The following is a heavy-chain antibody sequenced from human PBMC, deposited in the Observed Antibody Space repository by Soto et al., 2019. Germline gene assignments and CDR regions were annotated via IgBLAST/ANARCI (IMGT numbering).Heavy chain of an antibody. CDR1: GYSFTSYW. V-gene: IGHV5-10-1*01. Sequence: GESLKISCKGSGYSFTSYWISWVRQMPGKGLEWMGRIDPSDSYTNYSPSFQGHVTIPADKSISTAYLQWSSLKASDTAMYYCARRNCSGGSCYSVLGAYYYGMDVWGQGTTVTVSS. D-gene: IGHD2-15*01. CDR3: ARRNCSGGSCYSVLGAYYYGMDV. J-gene: IGHJ6*02. CDR2: IDPSDSYT.